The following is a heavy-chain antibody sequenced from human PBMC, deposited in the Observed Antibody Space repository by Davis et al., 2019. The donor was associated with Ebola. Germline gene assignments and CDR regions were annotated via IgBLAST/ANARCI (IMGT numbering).Heavy chain of an antibody. CDR1: AGSISSYY. CDR3: TRQTSEPWHRVFDD. V-gene: IGHV4-59*08. CDR2: IYSSGST. J-gene: IGHJ4*02. D-gene: IGHD1-14*01. Sequence: MPSQTLSPTCPVSAGSISSYYWSWIRQPPGKGLEWIGYIYSSGSTNYNPSPKSRVTISVDMSKNQLSLRLSSVTDADTAVYYCTRQTSEPWHRVFDDWGRGTLVTVSS.